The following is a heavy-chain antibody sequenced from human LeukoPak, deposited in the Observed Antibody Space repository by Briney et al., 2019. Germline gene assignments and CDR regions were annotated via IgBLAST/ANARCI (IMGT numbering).Heavy chain of an antibody. CDR2: IKQNGSEK. Sequence: PGGSLRLSCAASGFTFSSYWMSWVRQAPGKGLEWVANIKQNGSEKYYVDSVKGRFTISRDNAKNSLYLQMNSLRAKDTAVYYCARDTVREYCSGGSCYVDYWGQGTLVTVSS. D-gene: IGHD2-15*01. CDR1: GFTFSSYW. V-gene: IGHV3-7*01. J-gene: IGHJ4*02. CDR3: ARDTVREYCSGGSCYVDY.